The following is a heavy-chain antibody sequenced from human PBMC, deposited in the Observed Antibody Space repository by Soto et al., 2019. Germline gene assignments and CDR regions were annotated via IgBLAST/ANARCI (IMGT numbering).Heavy chain of an antibody. J-gene: IGHJ6*03. V-gene: IGHV4-39*01. D-gene: IGHD4-17*01. CDR1: GGSISSSSYY. CDR2: IYYSGST. Sequence: PSETLSLTCTVSGGSISSSSYYWGWIRQPPGKGLEWIGSIYYSGSTYYNPSLKGRVTISVDTSKNQFSLKLSSVTAADTAVYYCARHRINDYGDYRGYYYYMDVWGKGTTVTVSS. CDR3: ARHRINDYGDYRGYYYYMDV.